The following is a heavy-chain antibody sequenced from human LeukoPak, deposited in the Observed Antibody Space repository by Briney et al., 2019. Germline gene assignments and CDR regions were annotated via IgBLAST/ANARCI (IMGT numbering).Heavy chain of an antibody. J-gene: IGHJ4*02. CDR1: GGSISSGGYY. CDR3: ARHSLAAGFDY. Sequence: SETLSLTCTVSGGSISSGGYYWSWIRQPPGKGLEWIGYIYHSGSTYYNPSLKSRVTISVDRSKNQFSLKLSSVTAADTAEYYCARHSLAAGFDYWGQGTLVTVSS. CDR2: IYHSGST. D-gene: IGHD6-25*01. V-gene: IGHV4-30-2*01.